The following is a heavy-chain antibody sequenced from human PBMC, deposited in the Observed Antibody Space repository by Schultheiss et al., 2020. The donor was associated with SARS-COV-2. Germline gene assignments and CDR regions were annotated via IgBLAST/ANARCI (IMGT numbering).Heavy chain of an antibody. CDR1: GGSISTGGYS. D-gene: IGHD3-10*01. V-gene: IGHV2-70*11. CDR2: IDWDDDK. J-gene: IGHJ6*02. Sequence: QTLSLTCTVSGGSISTGGYSWSWIRQHPGKGLEWLARIDWDDDKYYSTSLKTRLTISKDTSKNQVVLTMTNMDPVDTATYYCARTPITMVRGVMYYYGMDVWGQGTTVTVSS. CDR3: ARTPITMVRGVMYYYGMDV.